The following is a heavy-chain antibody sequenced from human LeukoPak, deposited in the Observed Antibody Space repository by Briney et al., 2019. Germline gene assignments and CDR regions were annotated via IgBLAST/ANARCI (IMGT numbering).Heavy chain of an antibody. V-gene: IGHV4-31*03. D-gene: IGHD2-8*01. CDR1: GGSISSGGYY. CDR2: IYYSGSP. CDR3: ARMISPGYCTNGVCYTALGYFDL. Sequence: NPSQTLSLTCTVSGGSISSGGYYWSWIRQHPGKGLEWIGFIYYSGSPYYNPSLKSRVTISVDTSKNQFSLKLSSVTAADTAVYYCARMISPGYCTNGVCYTALGYFDLWGRGTLVTVSS. J-gene: IGHJ2*01.